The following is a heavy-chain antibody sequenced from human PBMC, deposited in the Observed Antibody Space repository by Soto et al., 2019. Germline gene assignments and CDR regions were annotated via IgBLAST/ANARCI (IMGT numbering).Heavy chain of an antibody. V-gene: IGHV4-30-2*01. CDR1: GDSISSGGYS. CDR2: IYLSGGT. J-gene: IGHJ4*02. D-gene: IGHD3-22*01. CDR3: ARDSRSGYYLDY. Sequence: QLQLQESGSGLVKPSQTLSLTCAVSGDSISSGGYSWNWIRQPPGKGLEWVGYIYLSGGTDYNPSLKSRVTITVDSSNNQFSLKLSSVTAADTAVYYCARDSRSGYYLDYWGQGTLVTVSS.